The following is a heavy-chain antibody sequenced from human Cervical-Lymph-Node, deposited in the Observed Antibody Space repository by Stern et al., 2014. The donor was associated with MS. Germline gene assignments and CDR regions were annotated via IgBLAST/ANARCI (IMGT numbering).Heavy chain of an antibody. J-gene: IGHJ4*02. D-gene: IGHD3-3*01. CDR3: ARSPPYYEFWNDYYYFDY. CDR1: GFSLSTSGMR. V-gene: IGHV2-70*04. Sequence: QITLKESGPALVKPTQTLTLTCTFSGFSLSTSGMRVSWIRQPPGQALEWLARIAWDDDKFYSTSLKTRLTISKDTSKNQVVLTMTNMDPVDTATYYCARSPPYYEFWNDYYYFDYWGQGTLVAVSS. CDR2: IAWDDDK.